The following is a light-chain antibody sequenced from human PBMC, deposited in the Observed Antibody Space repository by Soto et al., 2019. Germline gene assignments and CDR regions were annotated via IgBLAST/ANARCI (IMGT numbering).Light chain of an antibody. V-gene: IGKV3-20*01. CDR3: QQYGHSPRT. J-gene: IGKJ1*01. CDR2: GAS. Sequence: EIVLTQSPGTLSLSPGERATLSCRASQSVSSTYLAWYQQKPGQAPRLLFYGASSRATGIPDRFSGSGSGTDFTLTISRVEPEDFAVYYCQQYGHSPRTFGQGTKVEIK. CDR1: QSVSSTY.